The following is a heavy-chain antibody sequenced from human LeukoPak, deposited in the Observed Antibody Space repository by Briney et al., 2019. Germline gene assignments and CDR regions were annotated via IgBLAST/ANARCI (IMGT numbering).Heavy chain of an antibody. CDR2: IKQDGTEK. V-gene: IGHV3-7*01. CDR3: EIKRPGPGGFDP. Sequence: PGGSLMLSCATSGFRFISYWMTWGRRAPGKGLEWVANIKQDGTEKYYVDSAKGRFTISRDNAKNSLSLEMNNPRAEDTGVYYCEIKRPGPGGFDPWGQGTLVTVSS. D-gene: IGHD1-14*01. CDR1: GFRFISYW. J-gene: IGHJ5*02.